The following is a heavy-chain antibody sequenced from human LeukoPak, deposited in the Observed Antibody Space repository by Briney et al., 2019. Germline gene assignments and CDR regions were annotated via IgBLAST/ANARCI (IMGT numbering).Heavy chain of an antibody. D-gene: IGHD6-19*01. CDR2: INHSGST. J-gene: IGHJ4*02. V-gene: IGHV4-34*01. CDR3: ARIAVAGTDN. Sequence: SETLSLTCAVYGGSFSGYYWSWIRQPPGKGLEWIGEINHSGSTNYNPSLKSRVTISVDTSKNQFSLKLSSVTAADTAVYYCARIAVAGTDNWGQGTLVTVSS. CDR1: GGSFSGYY.